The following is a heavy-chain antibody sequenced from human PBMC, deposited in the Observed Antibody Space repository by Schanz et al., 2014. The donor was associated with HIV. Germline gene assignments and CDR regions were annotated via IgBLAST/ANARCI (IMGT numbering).Heavy chain of an antibody. Sequence: EVQLIESGGGLVQPGRSLRLSCAASGFTLEDYAMHWVRQAPGKGLEWVSGMSWNRRRIGYGDAVKGRFTISRDNAKNSLYLQMKGLRDEDTAVYYCARDCLGGCPADYWGQGTLVTVS. CDR3: ARDCLGGCPADY. V-gene: IGHV3-9*01. D-gene: IGHD2-15*01. CDR2: MSWNRRRI. J-gene: IGHJ4*02. CDR1: GFTLEDYA.